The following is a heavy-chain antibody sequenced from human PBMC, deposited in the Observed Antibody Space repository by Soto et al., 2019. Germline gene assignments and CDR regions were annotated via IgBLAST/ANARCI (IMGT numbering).Heavy chain of an antibody. D-gene: IGHD3-10*01. V-gene: IGHV3-30*18. J-gene: IGHJ4*02. CDR3: AKAVDITVRGVPPSDC. Sequence: QVQLVESGGGVVQPGRSLRLSCAASGFTFHNFGMHWVRQVSGKGLEWVATISYDGRNKYFADSVKGRFTISRDNSHDTLYLQMNSLRPEDTAVYYCAKAVDITVRGVPPSDCWGQGTQVTVSS. CDR1: GFTFHNFG. CDR2: ISYDGRNK.